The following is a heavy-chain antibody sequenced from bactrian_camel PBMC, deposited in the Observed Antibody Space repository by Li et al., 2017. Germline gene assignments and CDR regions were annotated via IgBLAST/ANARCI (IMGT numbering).Heavy chain of an antibody. J-gene: IGHJ4*01. D-gene: IGHD2*01. CDR1: GDTYSRYC. CDR2: IVGDII. V-gene: IGHV3S55*01. Sequence: QLVESGGGSVQAGGSLTLSCVASGDTYSRYCLGWFRQAPGKEREGVAHIVGDIIRYADSMKGRFTISRDNATNTVYLQMNSLRPEDTAVYYCVSLVGRPLVHQGTQVTVS.